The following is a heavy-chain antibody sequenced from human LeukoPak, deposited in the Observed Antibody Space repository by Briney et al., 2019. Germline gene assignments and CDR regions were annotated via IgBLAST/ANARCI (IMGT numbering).Heavy chain of an antibody. CDR2: ISYDGSNK. CDR1: GFTFSSYA. V-gene: IGHV3-30*04. CDR3: ARDSSSSGQFDY. J-gene: IGHJ4*02. Sequence: GGSLRLSCAASGFTFSSYAMHWVRQAPGNGLEWVAVISYDGSNKYYADSVKGRFTISRDNSKNTLYLQMNSLRAEDTAVYYCARDSSSSGQFDYWGQGTLVTVSS. D-gene: IGHD6-6*01.